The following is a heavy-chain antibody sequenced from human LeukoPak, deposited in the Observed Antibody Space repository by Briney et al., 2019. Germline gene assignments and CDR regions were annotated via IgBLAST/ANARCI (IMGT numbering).Heavy chain of an antibody. D-gene: IGHD5-24*01. V-gene: IGHV3-53*01. CDR2: IYGGGNT. CDR1: GXIASSNY. CDR3: ATGGRSGMAFDF. J-gene: IGHJ4*02. Sequence: GGSQTLSCSFSGXIASSNYMAWVRQAPGKGLQWISFIYGGGNTLYADSVMGRFSISRDNSKTTLYLQMNSLRAEDTAVYYCATGGRSGMAFDFWGQGTLVTVSS.